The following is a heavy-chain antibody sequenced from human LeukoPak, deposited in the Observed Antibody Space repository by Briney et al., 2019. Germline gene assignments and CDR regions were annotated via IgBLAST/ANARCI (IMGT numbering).Heavy chain of an antibody. D-gene: IGHD3-3*01. CDR1: GGSISSGSYY. Sequence: PSETLSLTCTVSGGSISSGSYYWSWIRQPAGKGLEWIGRIYTSGSTNYNPSLKSRVTISVDTPKNQFSLKLSSVTAADTAVYYCARHRDDFWSGYYPGAFDIWGQGTMVTVSS. J-gene: IGHJ3*02. CDR3: ARHRDDFWSGYYPGAFDI. V-gene: IGHV4-61*02. CDR2: IYTSGST.